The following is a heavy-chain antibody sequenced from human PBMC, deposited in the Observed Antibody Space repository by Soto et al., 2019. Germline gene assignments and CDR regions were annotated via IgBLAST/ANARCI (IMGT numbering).Heavy chain of an antibody. Sequence: QVQLVQSGAEVKKPGASVKVSCKPSGYTFTSYGITWVRQAPGQGLEWMGWISAYNGNTNYAQKFQGRVTMTTDTXTSTADMELRSLGSDDTAVYYCASGWFGEFVYQFDYWGQGTLVTVSS. CDR2: ISAYNGNT. CDR1: GYTFTSYG. J-gene: IGHJ4*02. CDR3: ASGWFGEFVYQFDY. D-gene: IGHD3-10*01. V-gene: IGHV1-18*01.